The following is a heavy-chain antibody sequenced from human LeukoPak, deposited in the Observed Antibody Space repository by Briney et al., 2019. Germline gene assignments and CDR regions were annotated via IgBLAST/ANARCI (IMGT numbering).Heavy chain of an antibody. V-gene: IGHV3-7*01. Sequence: GGSLRLSCAASGFTFSSYWMSWVRQAPGKGLEWVANIKQDGSEKYYVDSVKGRFTISRDNAKNSLYLQMNSLRAEDTAVYYCAEDLVRGSDSSKTGYWGQGTLVTVSS. J-gene: IGHJ4*02. D-gene: IGHD6-13*01. CDR1: GFTFSSYW. CDR3: AEDLVRGSDSSKTGY. CDR2: IKQDGSEK.